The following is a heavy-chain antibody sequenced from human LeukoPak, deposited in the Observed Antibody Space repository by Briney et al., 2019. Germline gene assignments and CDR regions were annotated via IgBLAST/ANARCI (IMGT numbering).Heavy chain of an antibody. CDR3: ARDQQWTGSYYYFDY. CDR1: GFTFSTFS. D-gene: IGHD1-26*01. Sequence: PGGSLRLSCAASGFTFSTFSMNWVRQAPGKGLEWVSYIGGSGTTIYYADSVEGRFTISRDNAKNSLYLQMNSLRVEDTAVYYCARDQQWTGSYYYFDYWGQGTLVTVSS. V-gene: IGHV3-48*04. CDR2: IGGSGTTI. J-gene: IGHJ4*02.